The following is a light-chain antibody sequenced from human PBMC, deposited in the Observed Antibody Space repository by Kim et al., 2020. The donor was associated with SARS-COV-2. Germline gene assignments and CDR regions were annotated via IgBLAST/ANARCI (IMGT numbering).Light chain of an antibody. V-gene: IGLV1-40*01. J-gene: IGLJ2*01. Sequence: QTVTTSSPGSTSNIGAGFAVHCHPPLPRPAPNLLIYATSNRPSRVPDRFSGSKSGTSASLTITGLQAEDEADYYCQSYDSSLSASVFGGGTQLTVL. CDR2: ATS. CDR3: QSYDSSLSASV. CDR1: TSNIGAGFA.